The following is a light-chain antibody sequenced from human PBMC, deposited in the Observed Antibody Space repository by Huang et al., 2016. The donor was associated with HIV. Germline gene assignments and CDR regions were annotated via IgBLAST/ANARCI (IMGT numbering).Light chain of an antibody. CDR1: QNVLSASNNKNY. CDR2: WAS. V-gene: IGKV4-1*01. J-gene: IGKJ1*01. Sequence: DIVLTQSPDSLAVSLGARATINCKSSQNVLSASNNKNYLAWYRLKPGQPPKVLIYWASTRESGVPDRFSGSGSGTDFTLSISSLQPEDVAIYYCQKYYTLPGFGQGTKVEI. CDR3: QKYYTLPG.